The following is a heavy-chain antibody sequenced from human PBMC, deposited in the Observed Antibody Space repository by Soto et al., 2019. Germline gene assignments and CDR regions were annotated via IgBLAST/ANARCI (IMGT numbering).Heavy chain of an antibody. CDR2: IFNSGSA. J-gene: IGHJ4*02. Sequence: SETLSLTFSVSGTVTFSVSYYWSWIRQRPGKGLEFLGYIFNSGSAYYNPSLRSRATISLDTFKNEFSLTLRSVTAADTAVYFCARGYSGYDYNFHXWGQGISVTVSX. V-gene: IGHV4-30-4*02. CDR3: ARGYSGYDYNFHX. D-gene: IGHD5-12*01. CDR1: GTVTFSVSYY.